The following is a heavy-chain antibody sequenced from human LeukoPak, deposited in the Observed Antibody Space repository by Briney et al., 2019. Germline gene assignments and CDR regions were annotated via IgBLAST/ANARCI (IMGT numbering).Heavy chain of an antibody. CDR2: ISYDGSNK. CDR3: ASCGGDCPFDY. Sequence: GRSLRLSCAASGFTFSSYAMHWVRQAPGKGLEWVAVISYDGSNKYYADSVKGRFTISRDNSKNTLYLQMNSLRAEDAAVYYCASCGGDCPFDYWGQGTLVTVSS. V-gene: IGHV3-30-3*01. J-gene: IGHJ4*02. D-gene: IGHD2-21*02. CDR1: GFTFSSYA.